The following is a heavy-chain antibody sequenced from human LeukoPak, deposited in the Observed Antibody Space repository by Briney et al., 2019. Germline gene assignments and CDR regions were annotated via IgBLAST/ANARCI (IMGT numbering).Heavy chain of an antibody. D-gene: IGHD3-10*01. J-gene: IGHJ4*02. Sequence: SETLSLTCTVSGGSISSSSNYWGWIRQPPGKGLEWIGSIYYSGSTYYNPSLKSRVTISADTSKNQFSLKLSSVTAADTAVYYCAKGSGSYYSFDCWGQGTLVTVSS. CDR1: GGSISSSSNY. CDR3: AKGSGSYYSFDC. V-gene: IGHV4-39*01. CDR2: IYYSGST.